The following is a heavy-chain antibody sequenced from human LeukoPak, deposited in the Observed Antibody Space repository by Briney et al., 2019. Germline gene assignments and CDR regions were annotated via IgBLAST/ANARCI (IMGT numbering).Heavy chain of an antibody. J-gene: IGHJ4*02. CDR2: ISFAGDIY. CDR1: GFTFTSYA. V-gene: IGHV3-30*04. D-gene: IGHD3-22*01. CDR3: ARAPAHYYDSSDHYYVGESYFDY. Sequence: GRSLRLSCAASGFTFTSYAMHWVRQAPGKGLEWVAVISFAGDIYYYADSVKGRFTISRDNAKNSLYLQMNSLRAEDTAVYYCARAPAHYYDSSDHYYVGESYFDYWGQGTLVTVSS.